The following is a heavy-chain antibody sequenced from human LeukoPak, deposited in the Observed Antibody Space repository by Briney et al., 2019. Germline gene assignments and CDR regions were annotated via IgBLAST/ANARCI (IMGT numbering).Heavy chain of an antibody. V-gene: IGHV4-59*01. J-gene: IGHJ3*02. CDR1: GGSISSYY. CDR2: IYYSGST. Sequence: SETLSLTCTDSGGSISSYYWRWIRQPPGKGLEWIGYIYYSGSTNYNPSLKSRVTISVDTSKNQFSLKLSSVTAADTAVYYCAREVGPWELRSADAFDIWGQGTMVTVSS. D-gene: IGHD1-26*01. CDR3: AREVGPWELRSADAFDI.